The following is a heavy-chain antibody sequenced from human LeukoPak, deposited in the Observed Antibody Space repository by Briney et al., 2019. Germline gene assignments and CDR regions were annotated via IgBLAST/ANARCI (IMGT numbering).Heavy chain of an antibody. CDR3: ANVGATISFDS. CDR2: IRQDGSEK. CDR1: GFTFSSYW. D-gene: IGHD1-26*01. V-gene: IGHV3-7*01. Sequence: GGSLRLSCAASGFTFSSYWMSWVRQAPGKGLEWVANIRQDGSEKYYVDSVKGRFTISRDNAKNSLYLQMNSLRAEDTALYYCANVGATISFDSWGQGNLVTVSS. J-gene: IGHJ4*02.